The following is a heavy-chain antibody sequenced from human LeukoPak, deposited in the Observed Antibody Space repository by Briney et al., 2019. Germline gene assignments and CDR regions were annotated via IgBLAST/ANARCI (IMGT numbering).Heavy chain of an antibody. D-gene: IGHD3-10*01. CDR2: IYHSGST. CDR1: GGSISSGGYS. J-gene: IGHJ4*02. Sequence: SEILSLTCAVSGGSISSGGYSWSWIRQPPGKGLEWIGYIYHSGSTYYNPSLRSRVTISVDRSKNQFSLKLSSVTAADTAVYYCATEGLSGRGVFDYWGQGTLVTVSS. V-gene: IGHV4-30-2*01. CDR3: ATEGLSGRGVFDY.